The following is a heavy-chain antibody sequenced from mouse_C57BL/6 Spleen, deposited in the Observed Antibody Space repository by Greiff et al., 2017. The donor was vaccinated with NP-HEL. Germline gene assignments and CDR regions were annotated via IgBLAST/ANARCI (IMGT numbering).Heavy chain of an antibody. D-gene: IGHD1-1*01. CDR2: INPSSGYT. CDR1: GYTFTSYT. Sequence: QVQLQQSGAELARPGASVKMSCKASGYTFTSYTMHWVKQRPGQGLEWIGYINPSSGYTKYNQKFKDKATLTADKSSSTAYMQLSSLTSEDSAVDYCARSGTAVASGYCDDWGQGTTRTVSS. J-gene: IGHJ2*01. V-gene: IGHV1-4*01. CDR3: ARSGTAVASGYCDD.